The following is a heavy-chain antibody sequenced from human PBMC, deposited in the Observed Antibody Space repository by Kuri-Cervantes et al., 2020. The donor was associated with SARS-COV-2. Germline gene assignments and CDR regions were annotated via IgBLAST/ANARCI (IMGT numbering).Heavy chain of an antibody. V-gene: IGHV3-30*18. CDR1: GFNFSRTD. Sequence: GESLKISCAASGFNFSRTDMHWVRQAPGKGLEWVAVISYDGKKKKCIGSGKGRFTISRDNSQNTVYLRMTNLRSEDTAMYYCAKGLYYDFWSGYLSYYGTDVWGQGTTVTVSS. CDR2: ISYDGKKK. J-gene: IGHJ6*02. CDR3: AKGLYYDFWSGYLSYYGTDV. D-gene: IGHD3-3*01.